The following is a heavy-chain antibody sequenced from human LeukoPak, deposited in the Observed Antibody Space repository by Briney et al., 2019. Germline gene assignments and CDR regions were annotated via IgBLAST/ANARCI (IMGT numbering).Heavy chain of an antibody. Sequence: GGSLRLSCAASGFTVNNKYMSWVRQAPGKGLDWVSVIYGGGSTHCADSVKGRFTISRDSSKNTLYLQMNSLRVEDTAVYYCKWEPKYWGQGTLVTVSS. CDR3: KWEPKY. V-gene: IGHV3-66*01. D-gene: IGHD1-26*01. J-gene: IGHJ4*02. CDR2: IYGGGST. CDR1: GFTVNNKY.